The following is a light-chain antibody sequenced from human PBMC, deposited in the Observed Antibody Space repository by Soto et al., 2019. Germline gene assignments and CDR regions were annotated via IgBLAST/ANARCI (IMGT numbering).Light chain of an antibody. J-gene: IGKJ5*01. V-gene: IGKV1-39*01. CDR2: AAS. CDR3: QQSHTTPYT. CDR1: QSINIY. Sequence: DIQMTQSPSSLSASVGDRVAITCRASQSINIYLNWYQQRPGRAPKLLIYAASNVQSGVPSRFSGDGVGTHFTLTISGLQPDDFATYHCQQSHTTPYTFGQGTRLEIK.